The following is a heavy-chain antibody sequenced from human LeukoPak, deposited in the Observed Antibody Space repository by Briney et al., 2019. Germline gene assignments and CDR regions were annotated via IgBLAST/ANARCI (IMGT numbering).Heavy chain of an antibody. J-gene: IGHJ6*03. CDR1: GGSISTYY. Sequence: PSETLSLTCTVSGGSISTYYWSWIRQPPGKGLEWIGYIYYSGSTSYNPSLKSRVTISVDTSKNQFSLKLTSVTAADPAVYYCATCSGGYSSYYYYMDVWGKGTTVTVSS. V-gene: IGHV4-59*08. CDR2: IYYSGST. CDR3: ATCSGGYSSYYYYMDV. D-gene: IGHD6-25*01.